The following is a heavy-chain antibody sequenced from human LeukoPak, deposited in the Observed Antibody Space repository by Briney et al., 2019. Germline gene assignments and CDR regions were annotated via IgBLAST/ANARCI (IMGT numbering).Heavy chain of an antibody. CDR2: IYTSGST. V-gene: IGHV4-61*02. Sequence: SETLSLTCTVSGGSISSGPYYWSWIRQPAGKGLEWIGRIYTSGSTNYNPSLKSRVTISLDTSKNQFSLKLSSVTAADTAVYYCARGGWFGESPFDYWGQGTLVTVSS. CDR3: ARGGWFGESPFDY. J-gene: IGHJ4*02. CDR1: GGSISSGPYY. D-gene: IGHD3-10*01.